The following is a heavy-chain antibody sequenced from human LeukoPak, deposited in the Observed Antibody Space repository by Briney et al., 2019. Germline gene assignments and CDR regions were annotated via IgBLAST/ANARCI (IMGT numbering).Heavy chain of an antibody. J-gene: IGHJ4*02. D-gene: IGHD1-14*01. CDR2: IWYDGSNK. Sequence: GGSLRLSRAASGFTFSSYGMPWVRQAPGKGLEWVAVIWYDGSNKYYADSVKGRFTISRDNSKNTLYLQMNSLRAEDTAVYYCARDVEGTLDYWGQGTLVTVSS. CDR3: ARDVEGTLDY. V-gene: IGHV3-33*01. CDR1: GFTFSSYG.